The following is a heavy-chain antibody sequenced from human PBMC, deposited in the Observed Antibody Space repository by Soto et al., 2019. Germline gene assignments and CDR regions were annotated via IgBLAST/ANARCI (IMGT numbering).Heavy chain of an antibody. CDR1: GFSFSDYG. Sequence: LRLSFAASGFSFSDYGMHWVRQAPGKGLEWMAVVSYEGSAKYYADSVKGRFTISRDNSKNTMFLQMNSLNPEDTAVYYCAKGGSYRTFDYWGQGTLVTVSS. D-gene: IGHD1-26*01. V-gene: IGHV3-30*18. J-gene: IGHJ4*02. CDR3: AKGGSYRTFDY. CDR2: VSYEGSAK.